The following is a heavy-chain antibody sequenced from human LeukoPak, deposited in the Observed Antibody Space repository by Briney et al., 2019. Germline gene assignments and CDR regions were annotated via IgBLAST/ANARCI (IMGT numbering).Heavy chain of an antibody. V-gene: IGHV3-74*01. CDR2: INTDGTST. D-gene: IGHD2-8*02. CDR3: TRRTSVVPFDY. Sequence: GGSLRLSCVASGFTFSTYWMHWVRQAPGKGLVWVSRINTDGTSTTYADSVKSRFTISRDNAKNTLYLQMNSLRAEDTAVYYCTRRTSVVPFDYWGQGTLVTVSS. J-gene: IGHJ4*02. CDR1: GFTFSTYW.